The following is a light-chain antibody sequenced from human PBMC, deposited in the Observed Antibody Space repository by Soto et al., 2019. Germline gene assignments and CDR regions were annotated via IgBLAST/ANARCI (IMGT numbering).Light chain of an antibody. Sequence: DIVVTQSPATLSASPGERVTLSCRASQSVGATVAWYHQRPGQAPRLLISGASTRATGVPARVSASGSGTAFTLTITSLQSDDFGVYYCQQYADWPTTFGQGTKVDIK. CDR2: GAS. CDR3: QQYADWPTT. CDR1: QSVGAT. J-gene: IGKJ1*01. V-gene: IGKV3-15*01.